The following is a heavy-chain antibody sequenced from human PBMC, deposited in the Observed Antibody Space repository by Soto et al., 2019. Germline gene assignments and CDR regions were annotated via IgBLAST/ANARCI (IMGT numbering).Heavy chain of an antibody. V-gene: IGHV4-39*01. CDR2: IHYTGST. J-gene: IGHJ5*02. CDR3: ARRECSGGTCHFDP. CDR1: GASISSSNYY. D-gene: IGHD2-15*01. Sequence: PSETLSLTCTVSGASISSSNYYRAWIRQPPGKGLEWIGSIHYTGSTYYNPSLQSRVTISEDTSKNQFSLKLTSVTAADTAVYYCARRECSGGTCHFDPWGQGTLVTVSS.